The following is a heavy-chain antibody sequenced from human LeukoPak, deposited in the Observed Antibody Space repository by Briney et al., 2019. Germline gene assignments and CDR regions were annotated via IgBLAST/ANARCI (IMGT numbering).Heavy chain of an antibody. Sequence: SETLFLTCTGSGGSISSGDYYGSWIRQPPGKGLDWIGYIYYSGSTYYNPSLKSRLTISVDTSKHQFSLKLSSVTAADTAVYYRARHDYDILTGWGVAFDIWGQGTMVTVSS. CDR1: GGSISSGDYY. D-gene: IGHD3-9*01. CDR2: IYYSGST. CDR3: ARHDYDILTGWGVAFDI. V-gene: IGHV4-30-4*01. J-gene: IGHJ3*02.